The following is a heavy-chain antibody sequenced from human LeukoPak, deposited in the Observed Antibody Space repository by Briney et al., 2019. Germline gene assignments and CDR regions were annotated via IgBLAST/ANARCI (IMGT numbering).Heavy chain of an antibody. D-gene: IGHD3-22*01. Sequence: GASVKVSCKASGGTFSSYAISWVRQAPGQGLEWMGRIIPILGIANSAQKFQGRVTITADKSTSTAYMELSSLRSEDTAVYYCARDWPGDYYDSSGYYTAFDYWGQGTLVTVSS. J-gene: IGHJ4*02. V-gene: IGHV1-69*04. CDR2: IIPILGIA. CDR3: ARDWPGDYYDSSGYYTAFDY. CDR1: GGTFSSYA.